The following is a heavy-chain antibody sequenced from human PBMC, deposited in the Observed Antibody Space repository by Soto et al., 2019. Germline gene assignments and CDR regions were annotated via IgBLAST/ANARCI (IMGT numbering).Heavy chain of an antibody. D-gene: IGHD3-22*01. V-gene: IGHV1-18*01. J-gene: IGHJ6*02. Sequence: QVQLVQSGTEVKKPGASVKVSCKASGYTFTSSGSSWVRQAPGQGLEWMGWISPYDDNTNYAQNLQGRVTMTTDTSTRTAYMELRSLRSDDTAVYYCARGGYYDSSGSRNYHYYGMDAWGQGTTGTVS. CDR3: ARGGYYDSSGSRNYHYYGMDA. CDR1: GYTFTSSG. CDR2: ISPYDDNT.